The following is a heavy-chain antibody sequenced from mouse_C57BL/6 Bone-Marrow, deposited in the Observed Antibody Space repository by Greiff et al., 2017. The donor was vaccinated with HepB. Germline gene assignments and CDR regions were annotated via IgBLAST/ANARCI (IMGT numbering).Heavy chain of an antibody. Sequence: EVKLMESGGGLVQPGGSLKLSCAASGFTFSDYGMAWVRQAPRKGPEWVAFISNLAYSIYYADTVTGRFTISRENAKNTLYLEMSSLRSEDTAMYYCASLYDYFYAMDYWGQGTSVTVSS. CDR2: ISNLAYSI. CDR1: GFTFSDYG. CDR3: ASLYDYFYAMDY. J-gene: IGHJ4*01. D-gene: IGHD2-4*01. V-gene: IGHV5-15*01.